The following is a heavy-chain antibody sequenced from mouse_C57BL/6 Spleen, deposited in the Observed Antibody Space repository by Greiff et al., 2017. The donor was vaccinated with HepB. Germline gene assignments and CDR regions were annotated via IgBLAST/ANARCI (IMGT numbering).Heavy chain of an antibody. CDR2: IHPNSGST. J-gene: IGHJ3*01. V-gene: IGHV1-64*01. CDR3: AREGELGRSWFAY. D-gene: IGHD4-1*01. CDR1: GYTFTSYW. Sequence: QVHVKQPGAELVKPGASVKLSCKASGYTFTSYWMHWVKQRPGQGLEWIGMIHPNSGSTNYNEKFKSKATLTVDKSSSTAYMQLSSLTSEDSAVYYCAREGELGRSWFAYWGQGTLVTVSA.